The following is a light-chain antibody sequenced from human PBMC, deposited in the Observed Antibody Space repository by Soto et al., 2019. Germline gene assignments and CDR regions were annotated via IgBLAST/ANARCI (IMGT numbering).Light chain of an antibody. Sequence: QSVLTQPPSASGSPGQSVTISCTGTSSDVGFYNYVSWYQQHPGKAPKLLIYDVTKRPSGVPDRFSGSKSGNTASLTVSGLQAEDEALYYCTSYAGSDNLGVFGGGTKGTVL. CDR1: SSDVGFYNY. CDR2: DVT. V-gene: IGLV2-8*01. CDR3: TSYAGSDNLGV. J-gene: IGLJ2*01.